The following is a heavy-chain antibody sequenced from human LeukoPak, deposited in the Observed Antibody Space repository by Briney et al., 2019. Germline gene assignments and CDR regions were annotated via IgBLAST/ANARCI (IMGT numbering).Heavy chain of an antibody. CDR1: GYTFNAFF. CDR3: ARAYANYGDY. J-gene: IGHJ4*02. V-gene: IGHV1-2*02. D-gene: IGHD3-10*01. Sequence: ASVKVYCKASGYTFNAFFIHWVRQDAGQGLEWLGWINPHSGDTTYAQNFQGRVTMTRDTSISTIYMEVTSLISDDTAIYYCARAYANYGDYWGQGTLVTVSS. CDR2: INPHSGDT.